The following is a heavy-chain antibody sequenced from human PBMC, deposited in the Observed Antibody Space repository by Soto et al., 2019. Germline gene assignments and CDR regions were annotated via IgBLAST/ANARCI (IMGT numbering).Heavy chain of an antibody. CDR2: IYWDDDK. D-gene: IGHD3-22*01. Sequence: QITLKESGPTLVKPTQTLTLTCTFSGFSLSTSGVGVGWIRQPPGKALEWLALIYWDDDKRYSPSLKSRLTINKDTSKTQKVLTMTNMAPVDTATYYCARQNYYDSSGYANYWGQGTLVTVSS. V-gene: IGHV2-5*02. CDR1: GFSLSTSGVG. J-gene: IGHJ4*02. CDR3: ARQNYYDSSGYANY.